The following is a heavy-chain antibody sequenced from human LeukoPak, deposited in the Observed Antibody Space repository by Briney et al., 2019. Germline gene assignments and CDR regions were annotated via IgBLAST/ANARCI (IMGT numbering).Heavy chain of an antibody. CDR3: ARDSAGIAVAGDFDY. V-gene: IGHV3-48*01. CDR1: GFTFSSYS. J-gene: IGHJ4*02. Sequence: GGSLRLSCAASGFTFSSYSMNWVRQAPGKGLERVSYISSSSSTIYYADSVKGRFTISRDNAKNSLYLQMNSLRAEDTAVYYCARDSAGIAVAGDFDYWGQGTLVTVSS. D-gene: IGHD6-19*01. CDR2: ISSSSSTI.